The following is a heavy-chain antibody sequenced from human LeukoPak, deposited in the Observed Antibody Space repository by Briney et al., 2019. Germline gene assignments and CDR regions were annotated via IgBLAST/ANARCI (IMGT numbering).Heavy chain of an antibody. V-gene: IGHV1-69*01. CDR3: ARDWRLRYFDWSTDYYYYGMDV. CDR2: IIPIFGTA. CDR1: GGIFSSYA. J-gene: IGHJ6*02. D-gene: IGHD3-9*01. Sequence: ASVKVSCKASGGIFSSYAISWVRQAPGQGLEWMGGIIPIFGTANYAQKFQGRVTITADESTSTAYMELSSLRSGDTAVYYCARDWRLRYFDWSTDYYYYGMDVWGQGTTVTVSS.